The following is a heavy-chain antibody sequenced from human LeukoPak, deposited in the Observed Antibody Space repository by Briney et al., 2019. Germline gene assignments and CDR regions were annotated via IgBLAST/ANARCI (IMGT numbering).Heavy chain of an antibody. CDR2: ISYDGTNK. CDR1: GFTFSNYA. J-gene: IGHJ3*02. D-gene: IGHD3-22*01. Sequence: GGSLRLSCAASGFTFSNYAMHRVRQAPGKGLEWVAVISYDGTNKYYADSVKGRFTISRDNSKNTMYLQMNSLRAEDTAMYYCARAPMSYDSSGFGGAFDIWGQGTMVTVSS. CDR3: ARAPMSYDSSGFGGAFDI. V-gene: IGHV3-30-3*01.